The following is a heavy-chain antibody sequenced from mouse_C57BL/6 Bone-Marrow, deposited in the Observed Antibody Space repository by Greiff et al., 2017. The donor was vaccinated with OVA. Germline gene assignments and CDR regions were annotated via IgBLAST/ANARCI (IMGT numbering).Heavy chain of an antibody. Sequence: VKLMESGPGLVQPSQSLSITCTVSGFSLTSYGVHWVRQSPGKGLEWLGVIWRGGSTDYNAAFMSSLGITKDNSKSQVFFKMHSLQADDTAIYYCASYDVWFAYWGQGTLVTVSA. CDR1: GFSLTSYG. D-gene: IGHD2-12*01. J-gene: IGHJ3*01. CDR3: ASYDVWFAY. CDR2: IWRGGST. V-gene: IGHV2-5*01.